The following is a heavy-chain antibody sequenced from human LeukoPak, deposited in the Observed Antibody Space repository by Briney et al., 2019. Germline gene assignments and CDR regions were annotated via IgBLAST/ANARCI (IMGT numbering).Heavy chain of an antibody. CDR2: IYYSGSA. D-gene: IGHD3-16*01. Sequence: SETLSLTCTVSGGSISSSSYYWGWIRQPPGKGLEWIGSIYYSGSAYYNPSLKSRVTISVDTSKNQFSLKLSSVTAADTAVYYCASTKHHYAKFDPWGQGTLVTVSS. J-gene: IGHJ5*02. CDR1: GGSISSSSYY. V-gene: IGHV4-39*07. CDR3: ASTKHHYAKFDP.